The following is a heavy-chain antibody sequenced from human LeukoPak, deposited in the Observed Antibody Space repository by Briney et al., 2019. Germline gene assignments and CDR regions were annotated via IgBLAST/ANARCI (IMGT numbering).Heavy chain of an antibody. V-gene: IGHV3-21*01. J-gene: IGHJ4*02. CDR2: ISSSSSYI. CDR3: ARERMGYFDY. D-gene: IGHD2-15*01. Sequence: PGGSLRLSCAASGFTFSSYSMNWVRQAPGMGLEWVSSISSSSSYIYYADSVKGRFTISRDNAKNSLYLQMNSLRAEDTAVYYCARERMGYFDYWGQGTLVTVSS. CDR1: GFTFSSYS.